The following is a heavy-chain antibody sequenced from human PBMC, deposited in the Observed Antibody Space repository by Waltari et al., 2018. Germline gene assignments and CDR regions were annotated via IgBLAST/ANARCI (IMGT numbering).Heavy chain of an antibody. CDR3: AKEGEYYDIGYCFDY. CDR2: SSGSGGST. CDR1: GFTFSSYA. J-gene: IGHJ4*02. Sequence: EVQLLESGGGLVQPGGSLRLSCAASGFTFSSYAMSWVRQAPGKGLEWVSASSGSGGSTYDADSVKGRFTISRDNSKNTLYLQMNSLRAEDTAVYYCAKEGEYYDIGYCFDYWGQGTLVTVSS. D-gene: IGHD3-22*01. V-gene: IGHV3-23*01.